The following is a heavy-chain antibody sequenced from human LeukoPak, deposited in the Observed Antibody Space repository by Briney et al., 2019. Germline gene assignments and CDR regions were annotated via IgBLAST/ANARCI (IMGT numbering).Heavy chain of an antibody. V-gene: IGHV3-30*04. CDR2: ISYDGSKK. CDR3: ARVVVSSSSDYFDY. J-gene: IGHJ4*02. Sequence: GGSLRLSCAASGFTSSDYAMHWVRQAPGKGLEWVAVISYDGSKKYYADSVKGRFTISRDTSKNTLYLQMNSLRAEDTAEYYCARVVVSSSSDYFDYWGQGTLVTVSS. CDR1: GFTSSDYA. D-gene: IGHD6-6*01.